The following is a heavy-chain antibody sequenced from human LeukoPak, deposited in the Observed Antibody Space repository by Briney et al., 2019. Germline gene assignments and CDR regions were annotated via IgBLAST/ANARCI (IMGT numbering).Heavy chain of an antibody. V-gene: IGHV3-23*01. CDR3: AKVANYYDSSGYSHFDY. J-gene: IGHJ4*02. CDR2: ISGSGGST. CDR1: GFTFSSYA. D-gene: IGHD3-22*01. Sequence: PGGSLRLSCAASGFTFSSYAMSWVRQAPGKGLEWVSAISGSGGSTYYADSVKGRFTISRDNSKITLYLQMNSLRAEDTAVYYCAKVANYYDSSGYSHFDYWGQGTLVTVSS.